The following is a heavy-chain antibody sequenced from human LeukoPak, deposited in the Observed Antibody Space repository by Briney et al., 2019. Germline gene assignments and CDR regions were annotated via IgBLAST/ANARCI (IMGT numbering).Heavy chain of an antibody. CDR1: GFTFSSYA. V-gene: IGHV3-30-3*01. CDR3: AKDQYGSGTYFDY. Sequence: GGSLRLSCAASGFTFSSYAIHWVRQAPGKGLEWVAVISYDGSNKYYADSVKGRFTISRDNSKNTLYLQMNNLRAEDTAIYYCAKDQYGSGTYFDYWGQGTLVTVSS. J-gene: IGHJ4*02. CDR2: ISYDGSNK. D-gene: IGHD3-10*01.